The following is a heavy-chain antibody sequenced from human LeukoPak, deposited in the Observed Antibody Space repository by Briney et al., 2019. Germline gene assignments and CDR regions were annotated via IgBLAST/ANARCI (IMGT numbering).Heavy chain of an antibody. CDR2: ISWNSGSI. D-gene: IGHD3-3*01. J-gene: IGHJ3*02. V-gene: IGHV3-9*01. CDR3: ARTGGETHYDFWSGYAFDI. Sequence: GGSLRLSCAASGFTFDDYAMHWVRQAPGKGLEWVSGISWNSGSIGYADSVKGRFTISRDNSKNTLYLQMNSLRAEDTAVYYCARTGGETHYDFWSGYAFDIWGQGTMVTVSS. CDR1: GFTFDDYA.